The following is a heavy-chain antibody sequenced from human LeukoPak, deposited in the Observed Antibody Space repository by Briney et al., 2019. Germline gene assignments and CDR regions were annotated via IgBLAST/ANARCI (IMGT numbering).Heavy chain of an antibody. CDR1: GFTFSSYW. CDR2: INTDGSST. D-gene: IGHD6-13*01. Sequence: PGGSLRLSCAASGFTFSSYWMHWVRQAPGKGLVWVSRINTDGSSTSYADSVKGRFTISRDNAKNSLYLQMNSLRAEDTAVYYCARDGGGTAAAGRGNGMDVWGQGTTVTVSS. J-gene: IGHJ6*02. V-gene: IGHV3-74*01. CDR3: ARDGGGTAAAGRGNGMDV.